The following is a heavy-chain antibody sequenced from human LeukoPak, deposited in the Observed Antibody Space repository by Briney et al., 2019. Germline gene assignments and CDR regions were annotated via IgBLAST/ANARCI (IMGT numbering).Heavy chain of an antibody. V-gene: IGHV4-30-2*01. J-gene: IGHJ4*02. CDR1: GGSISSGGYS. Sequence: SETLSLTCAVSGGSISSGGYSWSWIRQPPGKGLEWIGYIYHSGSTYYNPSLKSRVTISVDTSKNQFSLKLSSVTAADTAVYYCARVGHIVVVTATGAFDYWGQGTLVTVSS. D-gene: IGHD2-21*02. CDR2: IYHSGST. CDR3: ARVGHIVVVTATGAFDY.